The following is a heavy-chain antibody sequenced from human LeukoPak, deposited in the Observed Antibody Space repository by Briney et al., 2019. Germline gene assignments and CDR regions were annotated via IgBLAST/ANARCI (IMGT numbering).Heavy chain of an antibody. CDR3: ARRRWIQLWLRYNWFDP. CDR2: IYYSGST. Sequence: NTSETLSLTCTVSGGSISTGSYSISTGSYYWGWIRQPPGKGLEWIGSIYYSGSTYYNPSLKSRVTISVDTSKNQFSLKLSSVTAADTAVYYCARRRWIQLWLRYNWFDPWGQGTLVTVSS. J-gene: IGHJ5*02. V-gene: IGHV4-39*01. CDR1: GGSISTGSYSISTGSYY. D-gene: IGHD5-18*01.